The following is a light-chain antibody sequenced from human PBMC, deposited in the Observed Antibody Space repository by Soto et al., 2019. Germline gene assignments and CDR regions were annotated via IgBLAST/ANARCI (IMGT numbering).Light chain of an antibody. J-gene: IGLJ2*01. CDR3: QSYDSSLSGVL. CDR1: SSNIGAAYH. Sequence: QSVLTQPPSVSGAPGQRVTISCTGSSSNIGAAYHVHWYQQFPGRTPKLLIYGNNNRPSGVPDRFSGSNSGTSASLAITGLQAEDEADYFCQSYDSSLSGVLFGGGTKLTVL. V-gene: IGLV1-40*01. CDR2: GNN.